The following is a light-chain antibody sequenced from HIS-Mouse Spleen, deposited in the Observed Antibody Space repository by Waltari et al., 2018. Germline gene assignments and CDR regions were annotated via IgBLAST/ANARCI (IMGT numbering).Light chain of an antibody. CDR1: QSVLYSSNNKNY. CDR2: WAS. V-gene: IGKV4-1*01. J-gene: IGKJ4*01. Sequence: DIVMTQSPDSLAVSLGDRATINCKSSQSVLYSSNNKNYLAWYPQKPGQPPKLLIYWASTRESGVPDRFSGSGSGTDFTLTISSLQAEDVAVYYCQQYYSTPLTFGGGTKVEIK. CDR3: QQYYSTPLT.